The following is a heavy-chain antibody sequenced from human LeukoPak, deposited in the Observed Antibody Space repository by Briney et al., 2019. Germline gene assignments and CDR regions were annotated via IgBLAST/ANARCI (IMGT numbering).Heavy chain of an antibody. Sequence: PGGSLRLSCAASGFTFSSYAMSWVRQAPGKGLEWVSAISGSGGSTYYADSVKGRFTISRDNSKNTLYLQMNSLRAEDTAVYYCAKGGSGYYGSGSYYSLWGQGTLDTVSS. CDR2: ISGSGGST. J-gene: IGHJ4*02. CDR1: GFTFSSYA. V-gene: IGHV3-23*01. CDR3: AKGGSGYYGSGSYYSL. D-gene: IGHD3-10*01.